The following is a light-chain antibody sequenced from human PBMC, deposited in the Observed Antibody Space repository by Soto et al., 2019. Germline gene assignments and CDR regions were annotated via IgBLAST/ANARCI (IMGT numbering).Light chain of an antibody. CDR1: QSVGSY. CDR3: QQYYSYPIT. CDR2: DAS. V-gene: IGKV3-11*01. Sequence: EIVLTQSPATLSLSPGEGVTLSCRASQSVGSYLAWYQQKLGQAPRLLIYDASKRATGIPARFSGSGSGTVFTLTISCLQSEDFATYYCQQYYSYPITFGQGTRLEIK. J-gene: IGKJ5*01.